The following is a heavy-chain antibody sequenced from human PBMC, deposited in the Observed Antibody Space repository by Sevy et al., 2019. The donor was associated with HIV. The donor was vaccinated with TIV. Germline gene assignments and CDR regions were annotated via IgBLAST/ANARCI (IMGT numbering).Heavy chain of an antibody. V-gene: IGHV3-30*02. Sequence: GGSLRLSCAASGFTFSSYGMHWVRQAPGKGLEWVAFIRYDGSNKYYADSVKGRFTISRDNSKNTLYLQMNSLRAEDTAVYYCAKEHLGGTTSVAYYYYGMDVWGQGTTVTVSS. CDR1: GFTFSSYG. D-gene: IGHD1-1*01. CDR2: IRYDGSNK. CDR3: AKEHLGGTTSVAYYYYGMDV. J-gene: IGHJ6*02.